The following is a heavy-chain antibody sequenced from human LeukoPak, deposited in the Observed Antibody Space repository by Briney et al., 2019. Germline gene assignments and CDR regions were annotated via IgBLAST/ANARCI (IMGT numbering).Heavy chain of an antibody. CDR3: AKMVSGFPNWFDP. J-gene: IGHJ5*02. Sequence: GGSLRLSCTASGFTFSTYVMSWVRQAPGKGLEWVSSIRGSGNSTYYADSMKGRSTISRDNSKNTLYLQMDSLRAEDTALYYCAKMVSGFPNWFDPWGQGTLVTVSS. D-gene: IGHD5-12*01. CDR2: IRGSGNST. CDR1: GFTFSTYV. V-gene: IGHV3-23*01.